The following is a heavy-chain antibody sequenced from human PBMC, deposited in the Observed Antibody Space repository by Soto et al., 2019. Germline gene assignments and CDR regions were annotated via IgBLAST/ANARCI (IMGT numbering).Heavy chain of an antibody. D-gene: IGHD3-10*01. J-gene: IGHJ4*02. V-gene: IGHV3-7*01. Sequence: EVQLVESGGGLVKPGESLRLSCAASGLSFSNAWMNWVRQAPGKGLEWVANIKQDGSEKYYVDSVKGRFTISRDNAKNSLYLQMNSLRAEDTAVYYCASGYGSGSLSGFFDYWGQGTLVTVSS. CDR1: GLSFSNAW. CDR3: ASGYGSGSLSGFFDY. CDR2: IKQDGSEK.